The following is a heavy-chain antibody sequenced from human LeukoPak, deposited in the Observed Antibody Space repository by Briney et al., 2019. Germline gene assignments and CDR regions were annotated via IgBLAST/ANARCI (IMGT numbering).Heavy chain of an antibody. CDR1: GGSFSGYY. V-gene: IGHV4-34*01. CDR2: INHSGST. D-gene: IGHD5-24*01. J-gene: IGHJ4*02. CDR3: AGRREMAPRRKYYFDY. Sequence: PSETLSLTCAVYGGSFSGYYWSWIRQPPGKGLEWIGEINHSGSTNYNPSLKSRVTISVDTSKNQFSLKLSSVTAADTAEYYCAGRREMAPRRKYYFDYWGQGTLVTVSS.